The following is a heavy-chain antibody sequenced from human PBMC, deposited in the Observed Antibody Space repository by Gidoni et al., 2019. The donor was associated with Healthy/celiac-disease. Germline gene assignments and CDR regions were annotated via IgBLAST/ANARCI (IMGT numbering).Heavy chain of an antibody. CDR1: GFTFSSYA. CDR2: ISYDGSNQ. CDR3: ARVSTVTVYYGMDV. D-gene: IGHD4-4*01. Sequence: QVQLVESGGGVVQPGRSLRLSCAASGFTFSSYAMHWVRKAPAKGLEWVAVISYDGSNQYYSDSVKVRFTISRDNSKNTLYLQMNSLRAEDTAVYYCARVSTVTVYYGMDVWGQGTTVTVSS. V-gene: IGHV3-30*01. J-gene: IGHJ6*02.